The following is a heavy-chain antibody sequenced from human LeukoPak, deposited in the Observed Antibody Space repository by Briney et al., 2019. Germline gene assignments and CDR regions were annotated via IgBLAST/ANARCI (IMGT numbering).Heavy chain of an antibody. J-gene: IGHJ4*02. CDR1: GFTFSNAW. CDR2: IKSKTDGGTT. D-gene: IGHD3-22*01. CDR3: TTGFAWSRPIHYYDSSGPDY. Sequence: GGSLRLSCAASGFTFSNAWMSWVRQAPGKGVEWVGRIKSKTDGGTTDYAAPVKGRFTISRDDSKNTLYLQMNSLKTEDTAVYYCTTGFAWSRPIHYYDSSGPDYWGQGTLVTVSS. V-gene: IGHV3-15*01.